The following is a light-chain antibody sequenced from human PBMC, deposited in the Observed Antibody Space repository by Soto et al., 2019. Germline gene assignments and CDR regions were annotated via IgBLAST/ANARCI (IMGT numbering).Light chain of an antibody. J-gene: IGKJ2*01. CDR1: QSVVHSNGNTY. CDR2: QIS. CDR3: MQSTQFPPT. Sequence: DLVMTQTPLSSPVTLGQPASISCRSSQSVVHSNGNTYLNWLQQRPGQPPRLLIYQISNRFSGVPDRFSGSGAGTDFTLRISRVEAEDVGVYYCMQSTQFPPTFGQGTKLEIK. V-gene: IGKV2-24*01.